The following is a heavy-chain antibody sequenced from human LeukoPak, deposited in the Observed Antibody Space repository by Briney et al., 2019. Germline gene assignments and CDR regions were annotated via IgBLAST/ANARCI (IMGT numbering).Heavy chain of an antibody. Sequence: SETLSLTCAVYGGSFSDYYWSWIRQPPGKGLEWIGEINHSGSTNYNPSLKSRVTISVDTSKNQFSLKLRSVTAADTAVYYCARVGPDITSWHHWGQGTLVTVSS. D-gene: IGHD2-2*01. J-gene: IGHJ5*02. CDR3: ARVGPDITSWHH. CDR2: INHSGST. V-gene: IGHV4-34*01. CDR1: GGSFSDYY.